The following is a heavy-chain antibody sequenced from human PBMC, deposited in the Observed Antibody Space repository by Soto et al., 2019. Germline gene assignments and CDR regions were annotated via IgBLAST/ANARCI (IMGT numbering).Heavy chain of an antibody. D-gene: IGHD3-9*01. CDR1: RFTFSSYA. CDR2: ISGSGARI. CDR3: AKERLPLDDSYYGMDV. V-gene: IGHV3-23*01. J-gene: IGHJ6*02. Sequence: PGGSLRLSCAASRFTFSSYAMSWVRQAPGKGLEWVSGISGSGARIYYADSVKGRFTISRDSSKNTLYLKMNSLRAEDTALFYCAKERLPLDDSYYGMDVWGQGTTVTVSS.